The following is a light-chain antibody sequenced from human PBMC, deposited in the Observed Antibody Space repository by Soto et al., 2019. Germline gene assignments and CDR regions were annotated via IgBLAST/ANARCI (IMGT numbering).Light chain of an antibody. CDR3: SSYAASNNLGV. CDR1: SSDVGGYNY. J-gene: IGLJ2*01. CDR2: EVS. Sequence: QSALTQPPSASGSPGQSVTISCIGTSSDVGGYNYVSWYQQHPGKAPKLMIYEVSTRPSGVPDRFSGSKSGNTASLTVSGRQAEDEADYYCSSYAASNNLGVFGGGTKLTVL. V-gene: IGLV2-8*01.